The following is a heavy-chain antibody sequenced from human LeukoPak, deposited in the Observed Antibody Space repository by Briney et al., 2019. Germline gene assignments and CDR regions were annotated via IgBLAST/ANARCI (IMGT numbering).Heavy chain of an antibody. CDR2: IIPILGIA. D-gene: IGHD3-10*01. Sequence: SVKVSCKASGGTFSSYAISWVRQAPGQGGEWMGRIIPILGIANYAQKFQGRVTITADKSTSTAYMELSSLRSEDTAVYYCARDSIAMVRGVPPDYWGQGTLVTVSS. J-gene: IGHJ4*02. CDR1: GGTFSSYA. CDR3: ARDSIAMVRGVPPDY. V-gene: IGHV1-69*04.